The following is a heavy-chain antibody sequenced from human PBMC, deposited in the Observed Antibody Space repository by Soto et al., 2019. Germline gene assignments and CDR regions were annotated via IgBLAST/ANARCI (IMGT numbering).Heavy chain of an antibody. J-gene: IGHJ3*02. Sequence: QVQLVQSGAEVKKPGASVKVSCKASGYTFINYYMHWVRQAPGQGLEWMGIINPNGGSTTYAQKFQGRVTLTRDTSTNTVNMELSSLRSEDTAVYYCAREKWLVRRNDPFDIWVQGTMVTVSS. D-gene: IGHD6-19*01. CDR1: GYTFINYY. CDR2: INPNGGST. V-gene: IGHV1-46*01. CDR3: AREKWLVRRNDPFDI.